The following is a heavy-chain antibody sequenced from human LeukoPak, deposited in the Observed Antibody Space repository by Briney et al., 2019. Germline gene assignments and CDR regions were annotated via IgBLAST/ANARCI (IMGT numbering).Heavy chain of an antibody. CDR2: IYYSGST. D-gene: IGHD2-8*01. Sequence: PSETLSLTCTVSGASISSSIYYWGWIRQPPGKGLEWIGSIYYSGSTYYNPSLKSRVTISVDTSKNQFSLKLSSVTAADTAVYYCPRQERYCSNGVCLKHFDYWGQGTLVTVSS. CDR3: PRQERYCSNGVCLKHFDY. CDR1: GASISSSIYY. J-gene: IGHJ4*02. V-gene: IGHV4-39*01.